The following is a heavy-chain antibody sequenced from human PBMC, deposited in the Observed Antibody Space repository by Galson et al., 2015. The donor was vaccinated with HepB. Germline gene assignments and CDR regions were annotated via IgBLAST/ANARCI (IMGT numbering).Heavy chain of an antibody. D-gene: IGHD3-10*01. CDR1: GFTFSSYW. V-gene: IGHV3-7*01. J-gene: IGHJ4*02. CDR3: AKDPSRRITMVRADY. Sequence: SLRLSCAASGFTFSSYWMSWVRQAPGKGLEWVANIKQDGSEKYYVDSVKGRFTISRDNAKNSLYLQMNSLRAEDTAVYYCAKDPSRRITMVRADYWGQGTLVSVSS. CDR2: IKQDGSEK.